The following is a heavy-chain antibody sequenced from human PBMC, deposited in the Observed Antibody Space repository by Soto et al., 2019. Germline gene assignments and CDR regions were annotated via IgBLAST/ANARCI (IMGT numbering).Heavy chain of an antibody. D-gene: IGHD7-27*01. J-gene: IGHJ4*02. CDR1: GGSLGGYY. Sequence: PSETLSLTCAVYGGSLGGYYWSWTRQPPGKGLEWIGEINHSGSTNYNPSLKSRVTISVDTSMNQFSLRLTSVTAADTAVYYCARSGGLGNYFDYWGQETLVTVSS. V-gene: IGHV4-34*01. CDR2: INHSGST. CDR3: ARSGGLGNYFDY.